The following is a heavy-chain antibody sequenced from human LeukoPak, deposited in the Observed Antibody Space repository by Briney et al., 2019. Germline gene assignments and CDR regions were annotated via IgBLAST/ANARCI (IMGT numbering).Heavy chain of an antibody. CDR3: TRRLSSYRYCSSGVCTPVAAFDI. CDR2: IYASGST. CDR1: GGSISSYY. D-gene: IGHD2-8*01. V-gene: IGHV4-4*09. J-gene: IGHJ3*02. Sequence: PETLSLTCTVSGGSISSYYGRWVRQPHGEGLEWVGYIYASGSTNYNPSLKSRVTISVYTSKNQFSLKLSSVTAADTAVYYCTRRLSSYRYCSSGVCTPVAAFDIWGQGTMVTVSS.